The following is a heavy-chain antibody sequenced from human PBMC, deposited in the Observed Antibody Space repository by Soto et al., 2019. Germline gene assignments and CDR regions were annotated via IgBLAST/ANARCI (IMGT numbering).Heavy chain of an antibody. V-gene: IGHV4-59*01. CDR1: GGSISSYY. D-gene: IGHD3-3*02. CDR3: ARSIGYGMDV. Sequence: SETLSLTCTVSGGSISSYYWSWIRQPPGKGLEWIGYIYYSGSTNYNPSLKSRVTISVDTSKNQFSLKLSSVTAADTAVYYCARSIGYGMDVWGQGTTVTSP. J-gene: IGHJ6*02. CDR2: IYYSGST.